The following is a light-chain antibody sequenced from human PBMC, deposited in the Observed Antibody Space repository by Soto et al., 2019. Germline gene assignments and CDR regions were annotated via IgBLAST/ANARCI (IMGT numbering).Light chain of an antibody. V-gene: IGKV4-1*01. J-gene: IGKJ1*01. Sequence: DIVMTQSPDSLAVSLGEKATINCKSSESGLYSSNNKNYYAWYQQKPGQPPKLLFYWASTRESGVPDRFGGTGSGTDFTRTTSSLHAEDVAVDYGHHYYSIPETFGQGTNVQIK. CDR3: HHYYSIPET. CDR1: ESGLYSSNNKNY. CDR2: WAS.